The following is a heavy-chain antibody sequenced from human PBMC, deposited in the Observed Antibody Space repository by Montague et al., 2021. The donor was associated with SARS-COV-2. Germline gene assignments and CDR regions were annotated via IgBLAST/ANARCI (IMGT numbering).Heavy chain of an antibody. V-gene: IGHV4-34*01. CDR1: GGSFSRYY. Sequence: SETLSLTCAVSGGSFSRYYWSRIRQPPGKGLEWIGEISQSGNTKYNPSLQSRASISLDTSRNQFSLKVSPVAAADTAIEYCARLGDGIVPSPILGLGPYYSFYYMDVWGKGTTVTVSS. D-gene: IGHD2-2*02. CDR3: ARLGDGIVPSPILGLGPYYSFYYMDV. J-gene: IGHJ6*03. CDR2: ISQSGNT.